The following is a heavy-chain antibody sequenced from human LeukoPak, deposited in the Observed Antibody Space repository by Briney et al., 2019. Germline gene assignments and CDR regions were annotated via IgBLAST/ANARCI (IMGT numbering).Heavy chain of an antibody. CDR2: INPSGGST. Sequence: ASVKVSCKASGYTFTSYYMHWVRQAPGQGLEWMGIINPSGGSTSYAQKFQGRVTMTRDMSTSTVYMKLSSLRSEDTAVYYCAREPLAATQRLMEFDPWGQGTLVTVSS. V-gene: IGHV1-46*01. D-gene: IGHD2-15*01. CDR3: AREPLAATQRLMEFDP. CDR1: GYTFTSYY. J-gene: IGHJ5*02.